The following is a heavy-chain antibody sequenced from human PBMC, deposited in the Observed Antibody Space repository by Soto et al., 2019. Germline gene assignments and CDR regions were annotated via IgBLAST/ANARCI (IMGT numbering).Heavy chain of an antibody. J-gene: IGHJ4*02. CDR3: VKVPSLYSSSWSFDY. CDR2: ISSNGGST. CDR1: GFTFSGYA. V-gene: IGHV3-64D*06. D-gene: IGHD6-13*01. Sequence: GGSLRLSCSASGFTFSGYAMHWVRQAPGKGLEYVSAISSNGGSTYYADSVKGRFTISRDNSKNTLYLQMSSLRAEDTAVYYCVKVPSLYSSSWSFDYWGQGTLVTVSS.